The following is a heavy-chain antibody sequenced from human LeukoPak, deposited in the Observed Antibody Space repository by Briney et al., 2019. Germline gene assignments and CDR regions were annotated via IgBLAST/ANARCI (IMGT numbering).Heavy chain of an antibody. J-gene: IGHJ5*02. CDR1: GFTFSGSA. V-gene: IGHV3-73*01. CDR2: IRSKANSYAT. CDR3: TRRLGYCSGGSCYSIGHWFDP. Sequence: GGSLRLSCAASGFTFSGSAMHWVRQASGKGLEWVGRIRSKANSYATAYAASVKGRFTISRDDSKNTAYLQMNSLKTEDTAAYYCTRRLGYCSGGSCYSIGHWFDPWGQGTLVTVSS. D-gene: IGHD2-15*01.